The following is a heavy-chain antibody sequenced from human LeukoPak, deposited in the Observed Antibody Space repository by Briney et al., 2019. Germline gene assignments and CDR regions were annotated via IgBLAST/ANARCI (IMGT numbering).Heavy chain of an antibody. J-gene: IGHJ5*02. Sequence: ASVKVSCKASGYTFTGYYMHWVRQATGQGLEWMGWISPNSGDTDIAQKFQGRVTMTRDTSIATSYMEVDSLTSDDTAVYYCARESACGTTNCLAPADWLDPWGQGTLVTVSS. CDR3: ARESACGTTNCLAPADWLDP. V-gene: IGHV1-2*02. CDR1: GYTFTGYY. CDR2: ISPNSGDT. D-gene: IGHD2-2*01.